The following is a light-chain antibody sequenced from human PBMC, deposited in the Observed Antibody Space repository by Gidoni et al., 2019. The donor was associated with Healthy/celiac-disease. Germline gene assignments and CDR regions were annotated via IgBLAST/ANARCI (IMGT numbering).Light chain of an antibody. J-gene: IGKJ2*01. Sequence: RVTITCRASQSISSYLNWYQQKPGKAPKLLIYAASSLQSGVPSRFSGSGSGPDFTLTISSLQPEDFATYYCQQSYSTLPYTFGRGTKLEIK. CDR3: QQSYSTLPYT. CDR1: QSISSY. V-gene: IGKV1-39*01. CDR2: AAS.